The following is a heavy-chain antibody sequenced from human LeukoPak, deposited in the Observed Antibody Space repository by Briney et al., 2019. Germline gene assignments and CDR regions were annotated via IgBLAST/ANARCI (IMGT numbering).Heavy chain of an antibody. Sequence: VASVKVSCKASGYTFTGYYMHWVQQAPGKGLEWMGLVDPEDGETIYAEKFQGRVTITADTSTDTAYMELSSLRSEDTAVYYCATDSSSIAAAEFDYWGQGTLVTVSS. CDR3: ATDSSSIAAAEFDY. CDR2: VDPEDGET. J-gene: IGHJ4*02. V-gene: IGHV1-69-2*01. CDR1: GYTFTGYY. D-gene: IGHD6-13*01.